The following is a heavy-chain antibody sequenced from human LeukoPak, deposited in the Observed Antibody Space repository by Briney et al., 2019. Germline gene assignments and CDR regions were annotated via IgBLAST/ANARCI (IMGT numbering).Heavy chain of an antibody. CDR1: GFTFSNAW. J-gene: IGHJ1*01. CDR2: IRSKTDGGTT. CDR3: AHFGSAEYFQD. V-gene: IGHV3-15*01. Sequence: GGSLRLSCGTSGFTFSNAWMSWVRQAPGKGLEWVGRIRSKTDGGTTDYAAPVKGRFTISRDDSKNTLYLQMNSLKTEDTAVYYCAHFGSAEYFQDWGQGTLVTVSS. D-gene: IGHD3-10*01.